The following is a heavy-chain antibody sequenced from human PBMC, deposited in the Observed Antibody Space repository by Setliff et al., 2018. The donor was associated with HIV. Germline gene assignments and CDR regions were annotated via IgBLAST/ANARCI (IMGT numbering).Heavy chain of an antibody. CDR3: TTGDTNPIYPQYMDI. Sequence: GGSLRLSCEVSGFTFSSYIMNWVRQAPGKGLGWVSSISRTSSYIYYVDSVKGRFTISRDNAKNSLYLQMNSLRAEDTAVYYCTTGDTNPIYPQYMDIWGRGTTVTVSS. CDR2: ISRTSSYI. V-gene: IGHV3-21*01. D-gene: IGHD2-21*01. J-gene: IGHJ6*03. CDR1: GFTFSSYI.